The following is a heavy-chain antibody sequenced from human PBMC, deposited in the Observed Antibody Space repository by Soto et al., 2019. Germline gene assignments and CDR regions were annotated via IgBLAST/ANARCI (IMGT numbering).Heavy chain of an antibody. CDR2: INPDNGGK. D-gene: IGHD4-17*01. CDR3: AKAHDDGGRYWYCEL. Sequence: QVQLVQSGAEVKQPGASVKVSCRASGYTFTHYGITWVRQAPGQGLEWLGWINPDNGGKHTVQRVHDGPTMNKDKSKTTAYMKLRSLIYDDTAVYYCAKAHDDGGRYWYCELRGRRTLVTVSA. V-gene: IGHV1-18*01. J-gene: IGHJ2*01. CDR1: GYTFTHYG.